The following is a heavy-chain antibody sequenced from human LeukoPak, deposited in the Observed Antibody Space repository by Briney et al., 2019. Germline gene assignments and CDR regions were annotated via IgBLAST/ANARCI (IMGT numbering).Heavy chain of an antibody. Sequence: SETLSLTCTVSGDSISSSSYYWGWIRQPPGKGLEWIGSIYYSGSTYYNPSLKSRVTISVDTSKNQFSLKLRSVTAADTAVYYCARYSGSYSGFDYWGQGTLVTVSS. V-gene: IGHV4-39*07. J-gene: IGHJ4*02. CDR1: GDSISSSSYY. D-gene: IGHD1-26*01. CDR3: ARYSGSYSGFDY. CDR2: IYYSGST.